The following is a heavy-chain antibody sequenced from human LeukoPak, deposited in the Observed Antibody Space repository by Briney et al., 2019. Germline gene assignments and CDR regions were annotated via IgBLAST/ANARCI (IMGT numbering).Heavy chain of an antibody. J-gene: IGHJ4*02. Sequence: GGSLRLSCAASGFTFSSYRVHWVRQAPGKGLEWVAVIWYDGSNKYYADSVKGRFTISRDNSKNTLYLQMNSLRAEDAAVYYCAAQSTWSPLGYWGQGTLVTVSS. CDR2: IWYDGSNK. D-gene: IGHD2-15*01. V-gene: IGHV3-33*01. CDR3: AAQSTWSPLGY. CDR1: GFTFSSYR.